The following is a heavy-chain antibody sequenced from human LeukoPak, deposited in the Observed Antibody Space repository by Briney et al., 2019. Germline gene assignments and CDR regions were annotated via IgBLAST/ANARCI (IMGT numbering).Heavy chain of an antibody. D-gene: IGHD1-26*01. CDR2: IDWDDDK. CDR1: GFSLSTSGIR. Sequence: SGPTLVDPTQTLTLTCTFSGFSLSTSGIRVSWIRQPPGKALEGLARIDWDDDKFYSTSLKTRLTISKDTSKNHVVLTMTNMDPVDTATYYCARLNSGTYFDYWGQGTLVTVSS. CDR3: ARLNSGTYFDY. V-gene: IGHV2-70*04. J-gene: IGHJ4*02.